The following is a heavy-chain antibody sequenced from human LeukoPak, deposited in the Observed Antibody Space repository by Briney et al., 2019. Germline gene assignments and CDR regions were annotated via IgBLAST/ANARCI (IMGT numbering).Heavy chain of an antibody. V-gene: IGHV3-30*04. CDR1: GFTFSSYA. J-gene: IGHJ4*02. CDR2: ISYDGSNK. Sequence: GSLRLSCAASGFTFSSYAMHWVRQAPGKGLEWVAVISYDGSNKYYADSVKGRFTISRDNSKNTLYLQMNSLRAEDTAVYYCARGEGRWSSFDYWGQGTLVTVSS. D-gene: IGHD2-15*01. CDR3: ARGEGRWSSFDY.